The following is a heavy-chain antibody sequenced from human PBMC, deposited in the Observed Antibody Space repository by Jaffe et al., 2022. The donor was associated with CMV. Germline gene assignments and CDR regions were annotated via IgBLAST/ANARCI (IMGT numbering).Heavy chain of an antibody. J-gene: IGHJ4*02. Sequence: QVQLVESGGGVVQPGRSLRLSCAASGFTFSSYGMHWVRQAPGKGLEWVAVIWYDGSNKYYADSVKGRFTISRDNSKNTLYLQMNSLRAEDTAVYYCARPYNGSLGGPGYWGQGTLVTVSS. D-gene: IGHD7-27*01. CDR3: ARPYNGSLGGPGY. V-gene: IGHV3-33*08. CDR2: IWYDGSNK. CDR1: GFTFSSYG.